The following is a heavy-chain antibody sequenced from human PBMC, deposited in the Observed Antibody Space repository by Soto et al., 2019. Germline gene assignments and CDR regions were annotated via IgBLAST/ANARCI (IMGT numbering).Heavy chain of an antibody. V-gene: IGHV4-61*08. Sequence: PSETLSLTCTVSGGSISSGGYYWSWIRQHPGKGLEWIGNIYYSGSTNYNPSLKSRVTISVDTSKNQFSLKLSSVTAADTAVYYCARHTAAAGPNPYYYYYMDVWGKGTTVTLSS. CDR1: GGSISSGGYY. CDR3: ARHTAAAGPNPYYYYYMDV. J-gene: IGHJ6*03. CDR2: IYYSGST. D-gene: IGHD6-13*01.